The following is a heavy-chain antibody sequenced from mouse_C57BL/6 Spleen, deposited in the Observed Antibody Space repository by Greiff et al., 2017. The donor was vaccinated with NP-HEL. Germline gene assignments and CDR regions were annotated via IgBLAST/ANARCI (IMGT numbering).Heavy chain of an antibody. CDR3: ARGWGYYGNPFDY. CDR1: GYSITSGYD. V-gene: IGHV3-1*01. CDR2: ISYSGST. D-gene: IGHD2-1*01. Sequence: VQLKESGPGMVKPSQSLSLTCTVTGYSITSGYDWHWIRHFPGNKLEWMGYISYSGSTNYNPSLKSRISITHDTSKNHFFLKLNSVTTEDTATYYCARGWGYYGNPFDYWGQGTTLTVSS. J-gene: IGHJ2*01.